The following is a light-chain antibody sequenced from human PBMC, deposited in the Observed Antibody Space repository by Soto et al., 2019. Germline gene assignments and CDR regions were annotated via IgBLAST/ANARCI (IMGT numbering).Light chain of an antibody. J-gene: IGKJ5*01. CDR3: QQRSNWPIT. CDR1: QSVKSN. Sequence: EIVLTQSPVTLSLSPGERATLSCRASQSVKSNLAWYQQKPGQAPRLLIYDASNWATGTPARFSGSGSGTDYTLTISSLEPEDCAVYYCQQRSNWPITFGQGTRLEI. CDR2: DAS. V-gene: IGKV3-11*01.